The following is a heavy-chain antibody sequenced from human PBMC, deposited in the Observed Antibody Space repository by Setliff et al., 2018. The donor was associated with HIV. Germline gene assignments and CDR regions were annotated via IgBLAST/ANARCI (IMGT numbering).Heavy chain of an antibody. D-gene: IGHD6-25*01. Sequence: LSLTCTVSGGSVSSGSYYWSWIRQPPGKGLEWIGYIYYSGSTRHNPSLKSRVTISLDTSKNQFSLKLTSVTAADTAVYYCARYSPRGYALTGPYWGQGTLVTVSS. V-gene: IGHV4-61*01. CDR3: ARYSPRGYALTGPY. CDR1: GGSVSSGSYY. J-gene: IGHJ4*02. CDR2: IYYSGST.